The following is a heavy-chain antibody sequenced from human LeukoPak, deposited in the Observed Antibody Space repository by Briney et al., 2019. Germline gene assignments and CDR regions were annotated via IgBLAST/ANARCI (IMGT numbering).Heavy chain of an antibody. V-gene: IGHV1-69*06. CDR2: IIPIFGTA. J-gene: IGHJ6*03. CDR1: GYTFTGYY. CDR3: ARDRANEGLRFLLLSDYYYYMDV. D-gene: IGHD3-3*01. Sequence: GASVKVSCTASGYTFTGYYMHWVRQAPGQGLEWMGGIIPIFGTANYAQKFQGRVTITADKSTSTAYMELSSPRSEDTAVYYCARDRANEGLRFLLLSDYYYYMDVWGKGTTVTVSS.